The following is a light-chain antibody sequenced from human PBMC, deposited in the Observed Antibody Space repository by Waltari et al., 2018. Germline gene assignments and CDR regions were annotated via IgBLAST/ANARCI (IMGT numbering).Light chain of an antibody. CDR2: AAS. Sequence: DIQMAQSPSSLSASVGDRVAITCRASQNITSYLNWYQQKPGKAPNLLIYAASTLERGVPSRCTGSGSGTDFTLTSSGLQPEDFATYYCQQSYGTPPYTFGPGTKLEMK. J-gene: IGKJ2*01. V-gene: IGKV1-39*01. CDR1: QNITSY. CDR3: QQSYGTPPYT.